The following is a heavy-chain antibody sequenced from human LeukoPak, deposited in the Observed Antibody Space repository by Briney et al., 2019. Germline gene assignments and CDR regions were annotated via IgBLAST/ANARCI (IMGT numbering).Heavy chain of an antibody. CDR1: GYTFTSYG. V-gene: IGHV1-18*04. CDR2: ISAYNGNT. Sequence: ASVKVSCKASGYTFTSYGISWVRQAPGQGLEWMGWISAYNGNTNYAQKLQGRVTMTTDTSTSTAYMELRSLRSDDTAVYYCARDGEYQPGHYCYYYGMDVWGKGTTVTVSS. J-gene: IGHJ6*04. D-gene: IGHD2-2*01. CDR3: ARDGEYQPGHYCYYYGMDV.